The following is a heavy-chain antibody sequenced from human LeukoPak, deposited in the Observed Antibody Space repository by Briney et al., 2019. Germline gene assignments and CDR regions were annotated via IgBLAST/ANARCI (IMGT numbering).Heavy chain of an antibody. J-gene: IGHJ6*03. CDR1: GYTFTSYD. Sequence: ASVKVSCKASGYTFTSYDINWVRQATGQGLEWMGWMNPNSGNTGHAQKFQGRVTMTRDTSISTVYMELSGLRSEDTAVYYCARAASWSPIGDSYYYMDVWGKGTTVAISS. D-gene: IGHD6-13*01. CDR3: ARAASWSPIGDSYYYMDV. V-gene: IGHV1-8*01. CDR2: MNPNSGNT.